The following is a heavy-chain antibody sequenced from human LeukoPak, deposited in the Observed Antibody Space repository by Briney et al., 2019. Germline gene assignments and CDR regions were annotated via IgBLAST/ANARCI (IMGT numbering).Heavy chain of an antibody. CDR2: IYYSGST. V-gene: IGHV4-61*01. CDR3: ARDVYGDYDFDY. D-gene: IGHD4-17*01. Sequence: SETLSLTCTVSGGSISSSSYYWGWIRQPPGKGLEWIGYIYYSGSTNYNPSLKSRVTISVDTSKNQFSLKLSSVTAADTAVYYCARDVYGDYDFDYWGQGTLVTVSS. J-gene: IGHJ4*02. CDR1: GGSISSSSYY.